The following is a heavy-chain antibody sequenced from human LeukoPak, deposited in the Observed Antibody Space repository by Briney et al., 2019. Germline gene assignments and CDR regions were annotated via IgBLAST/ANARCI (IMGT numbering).Heavy chain of an antibody. J-gene: IGHJ5*02. V-gene: IGHV1-69*13. CDR1: GGTFSSYA. CDR2: IIPIFGTA. Sequence: SVKVSCKASGGTFSSYAVSWVRQAPGQGLEWVGGIIPIFGTANYAQKFQGRVTITADESTSTAYMELCSLRSEGTAVYYCARSITIFGVAGPFDPWGQGTLVTVSS. D-gene: IGHD3-3*01. CDR3: ARSITIFGVAGPFDP.